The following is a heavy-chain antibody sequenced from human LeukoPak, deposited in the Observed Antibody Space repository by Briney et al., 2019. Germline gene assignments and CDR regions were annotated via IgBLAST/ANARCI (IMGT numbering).Heavy chain of an antibody. J-gene: IGHJ4*01. CDR1: GFTFSSYG. CDR3: ARDGYDVLTGYPGLDF. V-gene: IGHV3-33*01. CDR2: IWYDGSNK. Sequence: RSPRLSCAASGFTFSSYGMHWVGQAPGKGLEWVAVIWYDGSNKYYADSVKGRFTISRDNAKNSLYLQMNSLRDEDTAVFYCARDGYDVLTGYPGLDFWGHGSLGSVSS. D-gene: IGHD3-9*01.